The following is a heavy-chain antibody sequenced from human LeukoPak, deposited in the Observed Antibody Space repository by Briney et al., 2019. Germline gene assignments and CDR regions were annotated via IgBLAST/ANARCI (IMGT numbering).Heavy chain of an antibody. D-gene: IGHD4-23*01. Sequence: PGGSLRLSCAASGCSFDDYAMHWVRQAPGKGLEWVSGVSWSRDTIGYADSVKGRFTISRDNAKNSLYLQMNSLRAEDTALYYCAQVWNKYGGAFAYWGQGTLVTVSS. J-gene: IGHJ4*02. V-gene: IGHV3-9*01. CDR2: VSWSRDTI. CDR1: GCSFDDYA. CDR3: AQVWNKYGGAFAY.